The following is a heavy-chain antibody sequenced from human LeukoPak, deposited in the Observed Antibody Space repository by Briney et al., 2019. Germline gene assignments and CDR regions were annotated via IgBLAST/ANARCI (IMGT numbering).Heavy chain of an antibody. Sequence: TGGSLRLSCAASGFTFSSYDIHWVRQAPGKGLEWVAGISFDGSYKYSADSVKGRFSISRDNSKNTLYLQMNSLRGEDTAIYYCAKGGPSGLSAAEFDYWGQGTLVTVSS. D-gene: IGHD6-13*01. V-gene: IGHV3-30*18. CDR3: AKGGPSGLSAAEFDY. J-gene: IGHJ4*02. CDR2: ISFDGSYK. CDR1: GFTFSSYD.